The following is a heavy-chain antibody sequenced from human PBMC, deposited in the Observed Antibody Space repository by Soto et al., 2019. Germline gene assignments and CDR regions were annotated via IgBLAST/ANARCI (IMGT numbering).Heavy chain of an antibody. Sequence: QVQLVEAGGGVVQPGRSRTLSCAASGFTFSGYAMHWVRQAPGKGLEWVAVIAADGVDKHYADSVKGRFTISRDNSKTTPSLQMNSLRGEAAAVYHCAKDPSRAAAYYFDYWGHGALVTVCS. CDR3: AKDPSRAAAYYFDY. CDR1: GFTFSGYA. D-gene: IGHD6-13*01. J-gene: IGHJ4*01. V-gene: IGHV3-30*18. CDR2: IAADGVDK.